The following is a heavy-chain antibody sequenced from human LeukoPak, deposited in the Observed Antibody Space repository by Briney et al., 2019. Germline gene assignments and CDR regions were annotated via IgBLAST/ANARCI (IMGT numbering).Heavy chain of an antibody. CDR1: GYTFTSNY. D-gene: IGHD7-27*01. CDR3: ARDSTGDLGGVGY. Sequence: ASVKVSFKASGYTFTSNYMHWVRQPPAQGLERMGIINPSGGSTSYAQKFQGRVTITRDTSTTTVYMELSSLRSEDTAVYYCARDSTGDLGGVGYWGQGTLVTVSS. V-gene: IGHV1-46*01. CDR2: INPSGGST. J-gene: IGHJ4*02.